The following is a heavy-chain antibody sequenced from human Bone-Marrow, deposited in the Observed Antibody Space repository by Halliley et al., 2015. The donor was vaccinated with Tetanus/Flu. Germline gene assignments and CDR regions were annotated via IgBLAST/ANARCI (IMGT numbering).Heavy chain of an antibody. CDR1: GGSISSGGYS. D-gene: IGHD4-17*01. J-gene: IGHJ5*02. CDR2: IYHSGST. V-gene: IGHV4-30-2*01. Sequence: TLSLTCAVSGGSISSGGYSWSWIRQPPGKGLEWIGYIYHSGSTYYNPSLKSRVTISVDRSKNQFSLKLSSVTAADTAVYYCARVIRPDYGGYVAGRFDPWGQGALVTVSS. CDR3: ARVIRPDYGGYVAGRFDP.